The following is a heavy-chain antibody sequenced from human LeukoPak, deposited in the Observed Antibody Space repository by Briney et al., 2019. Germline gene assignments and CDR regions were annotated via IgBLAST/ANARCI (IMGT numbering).Heavy chain of an antibody. CDR3: ARGRGDSRGTSFDS. D-gene: IGHD3-22*01. V-gene: IGHV4-59*01. Sequence: PSETLSLTCTVTGDSISIYYWSLIRQPRGKGLEWIGYIYYTGSTTYNPSLKSRLTISIDTSKNQFSPNLISLTAADTAVYYCARGRGDSRGTSFDSWGQGTLVTVSS. CDR2: IYYTGST. CDR1: GDSISIYY. J-gene: IGHJ4*02.